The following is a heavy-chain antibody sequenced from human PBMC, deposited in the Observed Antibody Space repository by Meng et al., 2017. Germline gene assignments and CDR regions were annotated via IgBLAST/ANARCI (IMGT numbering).Heavy chain of an antibody. CDR1: AYSVSSNSAA. Sequence: QVQVQWSGPGLVTHSQTCPLTCAISAYSVSSNSAAWNWIRQSPSIGLEWLGRTYCRSKWYNDYAVSVNSRITINPDTSKNQFSLQLNSVTPEDTAVYYCARDFVDRRFDPWGQGTLVTVSS. CDR2: TYCRSKWYN. J-gene: IGHJ5*02. D-gene: IGHD3-3*01. CDR3: ARDFVDRRFDP. V-gene: IGHV6-1*01.